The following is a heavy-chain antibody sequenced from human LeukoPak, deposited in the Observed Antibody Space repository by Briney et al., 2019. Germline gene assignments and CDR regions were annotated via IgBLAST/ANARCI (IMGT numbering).Heavy chain of an antibody. CDR2: ISGYNGNT. V-gene: IGHV1-18*01. CDR1: GYTFPSYG. Sequence: ASVKVSCKTSGYTFPSYGITWVRQAPGQGLEWMGWISGYNGNTDHAQKFQGRVTMTTDTSTSTAYMELRSLRSDDTAVYYCARAGYGDLDYWGQGTLVTVSS. D-gene: IGHD4-17*01. J-gene: IGHJ4*02. CDR3: ARAGYGDLDY.